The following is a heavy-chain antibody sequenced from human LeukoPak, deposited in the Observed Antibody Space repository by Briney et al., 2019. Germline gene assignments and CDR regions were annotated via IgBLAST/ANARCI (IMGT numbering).Heavy chain of an antibody. D-gene: IGHD4-11*01. CDR1: GFTFSSYA. CDR2: ISGSGGST. CDR3: AKDIYSAKNSNY. J-gene: IGHJ4*02. V-gene: IGHV3-23*01. Sequence: GGSLRLSCEASGFTFSSYAMGWVRQAPGKGLEWVSTISGSGGSTYYADSVKGRFTISRDNSKDTLYLQMNSLRAEDTAVYYCAKDIYSAKNSNYWGQGTLVTVSS.